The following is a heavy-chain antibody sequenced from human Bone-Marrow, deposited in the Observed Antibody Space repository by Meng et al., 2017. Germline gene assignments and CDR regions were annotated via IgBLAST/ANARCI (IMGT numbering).Heavy chain of an antibody. CDR2: IYHSGST. J-gene: IGHJ5*02. Sequence: QVQLQDSGPGLVKPSGTLSLTCAGSGGSISSSNWWSWVRQPPGKGLEWIGEIYHSGSTNYNPPLKSRVTISVDKSKNQFSLKLSSVTAADTAVYYCARVGLQATIAAAGVVWFDPWGQGTLVTVSS. CDR3: ARVGLQATIAAAGVVWFDP. CDR1: GGSISSSNW. D-gene: IGHD6-13*01. V-gene: IGHV4-4*02.